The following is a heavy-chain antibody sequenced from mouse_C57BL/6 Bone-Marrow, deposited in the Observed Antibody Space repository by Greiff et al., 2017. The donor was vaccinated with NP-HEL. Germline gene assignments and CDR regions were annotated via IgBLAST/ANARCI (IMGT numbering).Heavy chain of an antibody. Sequence: QVQLQQSGPGLVAPSQSLSITCTVSGFSLTSYAISWVRQPPGKGLEWLGVIWTGGGTNYNSALKSRLSISKANSKSQVFLKMNSLQTDYTARYYCARTPYYDYDEGFAYWGQGTLVTVSA. J-gene: IGHJ3*01. CDR2: IWTGGGT. CDR3: ARTPYYDYDEGFAY. CDR1: GFSLTSYA. D-gene: IGHD2-4*01. V-gene: IGHV2-9-1*01.